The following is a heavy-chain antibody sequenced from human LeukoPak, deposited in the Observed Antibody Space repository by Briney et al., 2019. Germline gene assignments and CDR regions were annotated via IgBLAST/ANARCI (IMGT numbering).Heavy chain of an antibody. CDR2: ISTYNGDT. CDR3: AREWWGYDVLTGDNWFDP. V-gene: IGHV1-18*01. Sequence: ASVKVSCKASGYTFTSYDINWVRQAPGQGLEWMGWISTYNGDTNYAQKFQDRVIMTTDTSTSTAYIELRSLRSDDTASYYCAREWWGYDVLTGDNWFDPWGQGTLVTVSS. D-gene: IGHD3-9*01. CDR1: GYTFTSYD. J-gene: IGHJ5*02.